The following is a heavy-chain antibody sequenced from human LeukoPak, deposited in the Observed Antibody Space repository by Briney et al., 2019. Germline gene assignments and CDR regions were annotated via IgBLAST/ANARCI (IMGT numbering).Heavy chain of an antibody. Sequence: GGSLRLSCAASGFTLDDYGMSWVRQAPGKGLEWVSGINWNGGSTVYADSVKGRFTISRDNSKNTLYLQMNSLRAEDTAVYYCARPRSSYYYGSGSYYNYWGQGTLVTVSS. CDR3: ARPRSSYYYGSGSYYNY. V-gene: IGHV3-20*04. D-gene: IGHD3-10*01. CDR1: GFTLDDYG. J-gene: IGHJ4*02. CDR2: INWNGGST.